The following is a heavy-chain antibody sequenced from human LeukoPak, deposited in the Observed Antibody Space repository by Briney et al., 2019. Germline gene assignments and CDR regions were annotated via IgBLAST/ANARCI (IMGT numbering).Heavy chain of an antibody. CDR2: IASDGSST. CDR1: GFTFSSYW. J-gene: IGHJ4*02. Sequence: GGSLRLSCAASGFTFSSYWMNWVRQAPGKGLVWVSRIASDGSSTTYADSVKGRFSISRDNAKNTLYLQMNSLRVEDTAVYYCASGFKTYDYWGQGTLVTVSS. V-gene: IGHV3-74*01. CDR3: ASGFKTYDY.